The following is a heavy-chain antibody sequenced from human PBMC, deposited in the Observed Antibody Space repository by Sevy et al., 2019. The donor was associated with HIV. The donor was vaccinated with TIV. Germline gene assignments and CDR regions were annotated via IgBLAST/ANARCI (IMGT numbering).Heavy chain of an antibody. Sequence: GGSLRLSCAVSGFTFSSYAMSWVRQAPGKGLEWVPGIRGSGGNTYYADSVKGRFTISRDISKNTLYLQMNSRRAEDTAVYYCAKDLRAEWLSFPFDYWGQGTLVTVSS. CDR3: AKDLRAEWLSFPFDY. J-gene: IGHJ4*02. CDR2: IRGSGGNT. V-gene: IGHV3-23*01. D-gene: IGHD3-3*01. CDR1: GFTFSSYA.